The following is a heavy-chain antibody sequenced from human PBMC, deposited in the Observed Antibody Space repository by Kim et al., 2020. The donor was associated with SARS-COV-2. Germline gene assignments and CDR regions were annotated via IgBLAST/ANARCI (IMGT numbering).Heavy chain of an antibody. Sequence: VKGRFTITRDNAKNSLYLQMKSLRAEDTAVYYCARGRRSGNYLELYYFDYWGQGTLVTVSS. V-gene: IGHV3-11*05. D-gene: IGHD1-26*01. J-gene: IGHJ4*02. CDR3: ARGRRSGNYLELYYFDY.